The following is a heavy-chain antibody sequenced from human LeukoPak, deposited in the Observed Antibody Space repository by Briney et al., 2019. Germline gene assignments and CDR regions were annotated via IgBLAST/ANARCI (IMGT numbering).Heavy chain of an antibody. Sequence: ASVKVSCKASGFTFTSYGISWVRQAPGQGLEWMGWISAYNGNTNYAQKLQGRVTMTTDTSTSTAYMELRSLRSDDTAVYYCARVDIVATSSDYWGQGTLVTVSS. CDR1: GFTFTSYG. J-gene: IGHJ4*02. D-gene: IGHD5-12*01. CDR2: ISAYNGNT. CDR3: ARVDIVATSSDY. V-gene: IGHV1-18*01.